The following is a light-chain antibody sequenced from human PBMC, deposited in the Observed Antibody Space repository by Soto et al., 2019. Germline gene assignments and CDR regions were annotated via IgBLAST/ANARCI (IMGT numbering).Light chain of an antibody. CDR1: QSVSSY. CDR3: HHYNDWPPKQYT. Sequence: EIVMTQSPATLSVSPGERATLSCRASQSVSSYLAWYQQKPGQAPRLLIYDASTRATDIPARFRGSWSETEFTLTITSLQAEDFAVYYCHHYNDWPPKQYTFGQGPKLEIK. J-gene: IGKJ2*01. CDR2: DAS. V-gene: IGKV3-15*01.